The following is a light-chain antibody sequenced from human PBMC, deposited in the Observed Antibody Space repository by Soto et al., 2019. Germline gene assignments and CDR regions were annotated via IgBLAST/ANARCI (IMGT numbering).Light chain of an antibody. V-gene: IGKV3-15*01. J-gene: IGKJ5*01. CDR2: GAS. CDR1: QRVSSSY. CDR3: QQYEKWPPSIT. Sequence: EIVLTQFPATLSLSPGERASLSCRASQRVSSSYLAWYQQKPGQAPRLLIYGASSRATGISARFSGSGSGTEFTLTISSLQSEDFAVYYCQQYEKWPPSITFGQGTRLEIK.